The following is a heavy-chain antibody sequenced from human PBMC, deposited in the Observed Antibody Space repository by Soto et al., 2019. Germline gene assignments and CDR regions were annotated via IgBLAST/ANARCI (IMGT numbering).Heavy chain of an antibody. CDR3: ARESEDLTSNFDY. V-gene: IGHV3-21*01. CDR1: GFTFTRYS. Sequence: GGSLRLSCAASGFTFTRYSMNWVRQAPGKGLEWVSSISSTTNYIYYADSMKGRFTVSRDNAKNSVYLEMNSLSAEDTALYYCARESEDLTSNFDYWGQGTLVTVSS. CDR2: ISSTTNYI. J-gene: IGHJ4*02.